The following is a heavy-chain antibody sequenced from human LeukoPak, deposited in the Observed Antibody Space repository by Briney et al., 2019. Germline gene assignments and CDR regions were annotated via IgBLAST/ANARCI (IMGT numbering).Heavy chain of an antibody. D-gene: IGHD6-19*01. CDR3: VRDVTGSGWY. V-gene: IGHV3-48*03. J-gene: IGHJ4*02. Sequence: PGGSLRLSCAASAFTFSSYDMNWVRQAPGKGLEWVSYFSSSGSTIYYADSVKGRFTISRGNAKNSLYLQMNSLRAEDTAVYYCVRDVTGSGWYWGQGTLVTVSS. CDR2: FSSSGSTI. CDR1: AFTFSSYD.